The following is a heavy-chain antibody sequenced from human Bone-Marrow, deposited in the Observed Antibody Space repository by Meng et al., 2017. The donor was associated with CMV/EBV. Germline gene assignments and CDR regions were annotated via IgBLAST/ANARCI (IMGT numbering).Heavy chain of an antibody. D-gene: IGHD3-10*01. Sequence: SVKVSCKASGGTFSSYAISWVRQAPGQGLEWMGGIIPIFGTANYAQKFQGRVTITTDESTSTAYMELRSLRSDDTAVYYCASDGSGSYYYYYGMDVWGQGTTVTVSS. CDR2: IIPIFGTA. V-gene: IGHV1-69*05. J-gene: IGHJ6*02. CDR1: GGTFSSYA. CDR3: ASDGSGSYYYYYGMDV.